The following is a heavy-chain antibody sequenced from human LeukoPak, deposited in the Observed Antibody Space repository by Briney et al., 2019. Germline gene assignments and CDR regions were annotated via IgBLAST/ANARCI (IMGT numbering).Heavy chain of an antibody. D-gene: IGHD3-22*01. J-gene: IGHJ3*02. V-gene: IGHV3-53*01. CDR1: GLTHSSNY. Sequence: GGSLTLSCAASGLTHSSNYMRWARQAPGKALEGVSVIYSGGSTYHADPVKGRFTISRDNSKKTLYLQTNSLRAEDTAVYYCARKYYYDSSGYLPLSAFDIWGQGTMVTVSS. CDR2: IYSGGST. CDR3: ARKYYYDSSGYLPLSAFDI.